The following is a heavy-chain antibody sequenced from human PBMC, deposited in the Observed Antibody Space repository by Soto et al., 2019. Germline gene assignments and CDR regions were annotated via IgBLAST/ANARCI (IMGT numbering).Heavy chain of an antibody. CDR2: ISGSGGNT. J-gene: IGHJ1*01. D-gene: IGHD3-22*01. V-gene: IGHV3-23*01. CDR3: AKTSYYDSSGYYSQDFQH. CDR1: GFTFSSYA. Sequence: GGSLRLSCPASGFTFSSYAMSWVRQAPGRGLEWFSAISGSGGNTYYADSVKGRFTISRDNSKNTLYLQMNSLRAEDTAVYYCAKTSYYDSSGYYSQDFQHWGQGTLVTVSS.